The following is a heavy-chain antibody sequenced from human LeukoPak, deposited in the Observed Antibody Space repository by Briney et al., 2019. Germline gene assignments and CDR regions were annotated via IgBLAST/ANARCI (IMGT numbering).Heavy chain of an antibody. V-gene: IGHV1-18*01. CDR3: ARAPANYYDSSGYYL. Sequence: ASVKVSCKASGYTFTTYGISWVRQAPGQGLQWMGWISAYNGNTNYAQKLQDRVTMTTDTSTSTAYMELRSLRSDDTAVYYCARAPANYYDSSGYYLWGQGTLVTVSS. J-gene: IGHJ4*02. CDR1: GYTFTTYG. D-gene: IGHD3-22*01. CDR2: ISAYNGNT.